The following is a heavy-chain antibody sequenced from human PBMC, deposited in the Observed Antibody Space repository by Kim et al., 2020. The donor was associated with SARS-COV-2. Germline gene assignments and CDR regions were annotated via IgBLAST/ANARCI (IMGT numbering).Heavy chain of an antibody. CDR3: AKYLTGIRDY. D-gene: IGHD1-1*01. V-gene: IGHV3-74*01. Sequence: GGSLRLSCAASGLSNYWVHWVRQPPGKGLVWVSRTNPEATTISYADSVRGRFTISRDNAKNTVYLQMNSLRVEDTAVYYCAKYLTGIRDYWGQGTLVTVS. CDR2: TNPEATTI. J-gene: IGHJ4*02. CDR1: GLSNYW.